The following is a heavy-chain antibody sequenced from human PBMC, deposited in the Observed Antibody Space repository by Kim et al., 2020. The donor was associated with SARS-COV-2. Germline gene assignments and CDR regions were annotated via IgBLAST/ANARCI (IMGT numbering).Heavy chain of an antibody. Sequence: GGSLRLSCAASGFTFSSYAMHWVRQAPGKGLDWVAVITYDGSNKYYADSVKGRFTISRDSSKNMLYLQMNSLRAEDTAVYYCARDPSSTVAGDYWGQGTLVTVSS. J-gene: IGHJ4*02. V-gene: IGHV3-30*04. CDR2: ITYDGSNK. D-gene: IGHD6-19*01. CDR1: GFTFSSYA. CDR3: ARDPSSTVAGDY.